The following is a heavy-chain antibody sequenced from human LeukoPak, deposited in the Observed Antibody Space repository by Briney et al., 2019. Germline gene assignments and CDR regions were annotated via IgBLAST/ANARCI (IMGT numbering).Heavy chain of an antibody. Sequence: SETLSLTCAVYGGSFSGYYWSWIRQPPGKGLEWIGEINHSGSTNYNPSLKSRVTISVDTSKNQFSLKLSSVTAADTAVYYCAREGRYQLLLHYGMDVWGQGTTVTVSS. CDR1: GGSFSGYY. CDR3: AREGRYQLLLHYGMDV. V-gene: IGHV4-34*01. J-gene: IGHJ6*02. D-gene: IGHD2-2*01. CDR2: INHSGST.